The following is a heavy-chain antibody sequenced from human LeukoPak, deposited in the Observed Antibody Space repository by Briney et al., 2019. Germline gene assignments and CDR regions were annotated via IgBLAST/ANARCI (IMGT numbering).Heavy chain of an antibody. Sequence: ASVKVSCTASGYTFTSYDINWVRQATGQGLEWMGWMNPNSGNTGYAQKFQGRVTITRNTSISTAYMELSSLRSEDTAVYYCARLGYTSGIAVAGTKYYYYYMDVWGKGTTVTISS. CDR1: GYTFTSYD. CDR2: MNPNSGNT. V-gene: IGHV1-8*03. J-gene: IGHJ6*03. CDR3: ARLGYTSGIAVAGTKYYYYYMDV. D-gene: IGHD6-19*01.